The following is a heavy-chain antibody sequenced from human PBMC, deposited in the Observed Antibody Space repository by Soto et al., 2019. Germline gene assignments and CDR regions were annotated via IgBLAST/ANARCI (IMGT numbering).Heavy chain of an antibody. V-gene: IGHV1-69*13. CDR2: IIPIFGTA. J-gene: IGHJ5*02. Sequence: ASVKVSCKASGGTFSSYAISWVRQAPGQGLEWMGGIIPIFGTANYAQKFQGRVTITADESTSTAYMELSSLRSEDTAVYYCARGWFQSNIAARRGNNWFDPWGQGTLVTVSS. CDR1: GGTFSSYA. CDR3: ARGWFQSNIAARRGNNWFDP. D-gene: IGHD6-6*01.